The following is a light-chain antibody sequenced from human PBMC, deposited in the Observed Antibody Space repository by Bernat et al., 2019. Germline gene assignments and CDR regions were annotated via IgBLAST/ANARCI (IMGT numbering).Light chain of an antibody. CDR2: EDD. J-gene: IGLJ2*01. CDR3: QSYDSTNQV. V-gene: IGLV6-57*01. CDR1: SGSIASKF. Sequence: NFMLTQPHSVSEAPGKTVTISCNRSSGSIASKFVQWYQQRPGSSPTIVIYEDDQRPSGVPDRFSGSIDRSSNSASLTISGLKTEDEADYYCQSYDSTNQVFGGGTKLTVL.